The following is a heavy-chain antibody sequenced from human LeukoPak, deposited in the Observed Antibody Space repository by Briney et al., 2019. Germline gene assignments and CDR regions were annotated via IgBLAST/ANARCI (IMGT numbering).Heavy chain of an antibody. V-gene: IGHV3-23*01. CDR1: GSIPFNSYS. Sequence: PGGSLRLSCAASGSIPFNSYSMSWVGQAPGTGLEWVSAITSSGETTYYANSVKGRFTISRDNSKNMVYLQMNSLRAEDAATYYCAKMQGYFDYWGQGSLVTVSS. CDR2: ITSSGETT. J-gene: IGHJ4*02. CDR3: AKMQGYFDY.